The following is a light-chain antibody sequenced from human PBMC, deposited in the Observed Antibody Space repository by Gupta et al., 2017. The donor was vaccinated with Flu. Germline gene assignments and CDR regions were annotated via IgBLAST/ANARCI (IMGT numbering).Light chain of an antibody. V-gene: IGKV3-11*01. Sequence: EIVLTQSPATLSLSPGETATLSCRASQTISNFLAWYQKRPGQAPRLLMYDASHRAAGIPVRFTGSGSGTDFTLTTSSLEPEDFAIYYCQQRSGRPMYTFGQGTELEIK. J-gene: IGKJ2*01. CDR1: QTISNF. CDR3: QQRSGRPMYT. CDR2: DAS.